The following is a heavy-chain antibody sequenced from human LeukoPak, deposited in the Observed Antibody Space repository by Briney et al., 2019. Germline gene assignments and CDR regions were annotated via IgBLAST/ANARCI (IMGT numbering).Heavy chain of an antibody. CDR2: IYHSGST. D-gene: IGHD3-9*01. CDR3: ARTYYNILTGYSEAFDI. Sequence: SETLSLTCTVSGYSISSGYYWGWIRQPPGKGLEWIGSIYHSGSTYYNPSLKSRVTISVDTSKNQFSLKLSSVTAADTAVYYCARTYYNILTGYSEAFDIWGQGTMVTVSS. CDR1: GYSISSGYY. V-gene: IGHV4-38-2*02. J-gene: IGHJ3*02.